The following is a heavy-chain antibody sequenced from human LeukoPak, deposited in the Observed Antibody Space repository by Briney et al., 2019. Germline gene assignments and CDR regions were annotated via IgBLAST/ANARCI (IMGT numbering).Heavy chain of an antibody. CDR1: GYSFNGYS. J-gene: IGHJ6*02. V-gene: IGHV1-18*01. CDR2: TSTYTSDR. CDR3: ARFSSSWYSPYGMDV. Sequence: ASVTVSCKASGYSFNGYSITWGRQARGQGLEWMGWTSTYTSDRKVAQRLQGRLTMTTDSSTSTAYMELTSLESADTAVYYCARFSSSWYSPYGMDVWGQGTTITVSS. D-gene: IGHD6-13*01.